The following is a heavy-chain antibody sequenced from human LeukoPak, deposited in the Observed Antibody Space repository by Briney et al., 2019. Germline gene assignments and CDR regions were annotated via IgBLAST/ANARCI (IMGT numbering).Heavy chain of an antibody. J-gene: IGHJ4*02. Sequence: GGSLRLSCAASGFAFSSSAMSWVRQAPGKGLEWVSASSGSGGGSYYADSVKGRFTISRDTSKNTLSLQMNSLRVEDTAVYYCARGIGRYLFDSWGQGTLVTVSS. CDR2: SSGSGGGS. CDR3: ARGIGRYLFDS. V-gene: IGHV3-23*01. CDR1: GFAFSSSA. D-gene: IGHD2-2*02.